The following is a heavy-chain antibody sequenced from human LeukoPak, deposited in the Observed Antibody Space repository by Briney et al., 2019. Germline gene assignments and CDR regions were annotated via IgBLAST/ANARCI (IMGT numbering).Heavy chain of an antibody. J-gene: IGHJ4*02. D-gene: IGHD5-24*01. CDR2: ISSGGSHI. CDR3: VRDFRTQLDGYSPPYHFDY. CDR1: GFIFSTHS. V-gene: IGHV3-21*01. Sequence: GGPLGLSCAASGFIFSTHSMSWVRQSPGKGLEWVSSISSGGSHIYYADSMKGRFTISRDNARNSLFLQMNSLRAEDTAVYYCVRDFRTQLDGYSPPYHFDYWGQGALVTVSS.